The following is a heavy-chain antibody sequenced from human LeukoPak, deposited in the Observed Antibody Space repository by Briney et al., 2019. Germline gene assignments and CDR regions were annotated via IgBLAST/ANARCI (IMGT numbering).Heavy chain of an antibody. J-gene: IGHJ4*02. D-gene: IGHD6-6*01. CDR3: ARDKRATGRPDIDY. V-gene: IGHV3-74*03. Sequence: GGSLRLSCAASGFTFRNHWMHWVRQTPGKGLVWVSRISSDGSSTTYADSVKGRFTISRDNAKNTLYLQMNNLRAEDTAMYCARDKRATGRPDIDYWGKGPLVIVSS. CDR1: GFTFRNHW. CDR2: ISSDGSST.